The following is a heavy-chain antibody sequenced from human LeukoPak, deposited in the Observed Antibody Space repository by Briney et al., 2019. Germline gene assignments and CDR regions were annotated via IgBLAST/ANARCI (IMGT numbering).Heavy chain of an antibody. J-gene: IGHJ4*02. CDR2: MRHDGSNK. CDR1: GFTFSSYG. V-gene: IGHV3-30*02. CDR3: AKVDSPGYFDY. Sequence: GGSLRLSCAASGFTFSSYGMHWVRQAPGKGLEWVAFMRHDGSNKYHADSVKGRFTISRDNSKNTLYLQMNSLRGEDTAVYYCAKVDSPGYFDYWGQGTLVTVSS. D-gene: IGHD3-22*01.